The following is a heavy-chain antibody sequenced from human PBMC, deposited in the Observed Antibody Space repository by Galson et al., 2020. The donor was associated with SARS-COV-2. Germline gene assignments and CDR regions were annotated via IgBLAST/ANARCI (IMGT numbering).Heavy chain of an antibody. CDR1: GFSLSTAGEG. V-gene: IGHV2-5*01. D-gene: IGHD2-15*01. CDR3: AHTWDDDGGGSHDVLDI. Sequence: SGPTLVKPTQTLTLTCTVSGFSLSTAGEGVGWIRQPPGKSLDWLALIYWNDDNRYKSSLKNRLTITKDTFKNQMVLTITNMDPVDTTKYFCAHTWDDDGGGSHDVLDIGGQGTMVTVSS. CDR2: IYWNDDN. J-gene: IGHJ3*02.